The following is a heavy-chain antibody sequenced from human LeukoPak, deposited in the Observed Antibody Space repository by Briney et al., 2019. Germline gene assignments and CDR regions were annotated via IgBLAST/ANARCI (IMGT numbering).Heavy chain of an antibody. CDR2: IIPILGIA. Sequence: SVKVSCKASGGTFSSYAISWVRQAPGQGLEWMGRIIPILGIANYAQKFQGRVTITADKSTSTAYMELSSLRSEDTAVYYCASRTGIAAADYYYYGMDVWGQGTTVTVSS. CDR3: ASRTGIAAADYYYYGMDV. J-gene: IGHJ6*02. CDR1: GGTFSSYA. D-gene: IGHD6-13*01. V-gene: IGHV1-69*04.